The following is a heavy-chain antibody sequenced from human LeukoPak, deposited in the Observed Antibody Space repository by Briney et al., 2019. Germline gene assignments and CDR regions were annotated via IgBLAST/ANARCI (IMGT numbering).Heavy chain of an antibody. CDR3: ARGRYSGTYLSYFDY. Sequence: GESLKISCKGSGYTFANYWIAWVRQMPGKGLEWMGFIYPGDSDTRYSPSFEGQVTISADKSISTAYLQWSSLKASDTAMYYCARGRYSGTYLSYFDYWAQGTLVTVSS. V-gene: IGHV5-51*01. J-gene: IGHJ4*02. CDR1: GYTFANYW. CDR2: IYPGDSDT. D-gene: IGHD1-26*01.